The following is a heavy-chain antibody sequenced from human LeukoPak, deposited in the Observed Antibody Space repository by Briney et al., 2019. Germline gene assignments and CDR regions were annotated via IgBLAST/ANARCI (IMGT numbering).Heavy chain of an antibody. D-gene: IGHD4-17*01. J-gene: IGHJ5*02. V-gene: IGHV3-48*03. CDR3: AGGYGDYVEWFDP. CDR2: ISSSGSTI. CDR1: GFTFSSYE. Sequence: GGSLRLSCAASGFTFSSYEMNWVRQAPGKGLEWVSYISSSGSTIYYADSVKGRFTISRDNAKNSLYLQMSSLRAEDTAVYYCAGGYGDYVEWFDPWGQGTLVTVSS.